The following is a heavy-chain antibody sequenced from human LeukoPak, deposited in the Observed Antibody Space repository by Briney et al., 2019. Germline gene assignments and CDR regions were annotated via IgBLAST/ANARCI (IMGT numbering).Heavy chain of an antibody. J-gene: IGHJ5*02. V-gene: IGHV4-30-2*01. CDR1: GGSISSGGYY. D-gene: IGHD4-23*01. CDR3: ASLARDYGGNSDGFDP. CDR2: IYHSGST. Sequence: SETLSLTCTVSGGSISSGGYYWSWIRQPPGKGLEWIGYIYHSGSTYYNPSLKSRVTISVDRSKNQFSLKLSSVTAADTAVYYCASLARDYGGNSDGFDPWGQGTLVTVSS.